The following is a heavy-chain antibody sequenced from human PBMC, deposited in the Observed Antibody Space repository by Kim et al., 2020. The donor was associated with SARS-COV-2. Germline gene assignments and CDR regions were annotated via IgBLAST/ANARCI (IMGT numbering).Heavy chain of an antibody. CDR2: INPYIGDT. Sequence: ASVKVSCKASGYTFTDYYIHWVRQAPGQGLEWMGWINPYIGDTNYAQKFQGRVTMTRDTSISTPYVELTSLRSDDTAVYYCARSAHFWSGHYLDLWGQGTLITVSP. D-gene: IGHD3-3*01. CDR3: ARSAHFWSGHYLDL. J-gene: IGHJ5*02. V-gene: IGHV1-2*02. CDR1: GYTFTDYY.